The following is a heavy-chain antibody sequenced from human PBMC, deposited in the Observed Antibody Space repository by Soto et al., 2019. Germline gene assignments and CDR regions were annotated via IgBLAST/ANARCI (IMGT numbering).Heavy chain of an antibody. D-gene: IGHD1-26*01. V-gene: IGHV1-46*01. CDR1: GFTFTSYY. CDR2: INPSGGST. J-gene: IGHJ4*02. Sequence: QVQLVQSGAEVKKPGASVKVSCKGSGFTFTSYYMHWVRQAPGQGLEWMGIINPSGGSTSYAQKFQGRVTMTRDTSTSTVYMELSSLRSEDTAVYYCARGHFKWELLAYWGQGTLVTVSS. CDR3: ARGHFKWELLAY.